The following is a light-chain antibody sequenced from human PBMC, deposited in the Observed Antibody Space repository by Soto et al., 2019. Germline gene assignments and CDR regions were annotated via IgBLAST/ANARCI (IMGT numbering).Light chain of an antibody. CDR2: EVT. CDR1: SSDFGGYNY. J-gene: IGLJ1*01. Sequence: QSALTQPPSASGSPGQSVTISCTRTSSDFGGYNYVSWYQQHPGKAPKLIIYEVTKRPSGVPDRFSGSKSGNTASLTVSGLQAEDEADYYCSSYAGSNSYVFGTGTKLTVL. V-gene: IGLV2-8*01. CDR3: SSYAGSNSYV.